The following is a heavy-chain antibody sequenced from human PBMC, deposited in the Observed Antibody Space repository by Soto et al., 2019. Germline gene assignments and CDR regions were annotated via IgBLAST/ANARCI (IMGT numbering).Heavy chain of an antibody. CDR1: GFTFSSYD. CDR2: ILVDGRT. Sequence: GGSLRLSCAASGFTFSSYDMSWVRQAPGKGLEWVSTILVDGRTFYVDSVKGRFTISRDSSQNTVYLQMNSLTAGDTALYYCAKATATGGGAFDICGQGTMVTVSS. CDR3: AKATATGGGAFDI. V-gene: IGHV3-23*01. J-gene: IGHJ3*02. D-gene: IGHD2-8*02.